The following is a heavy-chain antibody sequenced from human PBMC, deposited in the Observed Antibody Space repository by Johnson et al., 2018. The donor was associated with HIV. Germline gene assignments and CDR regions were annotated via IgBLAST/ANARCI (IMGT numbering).Heavy chain of an antibody. J-gene: IGHJ3*02. CDR3: AKGGPYDSGIIDAFDI. Sequence: QVQLVESGGGVVQPGKSLRLSCAASGLTFSDFAMHWVRQAPGKGLEWVAVTSYDGINKYYATSVKGRFTISRDNSKNTLYLQMHSLRAEDTAVYYCAKGGPYDSGIIDAFDIWGQGTMVTVSS. CDR1: GLTFSDFA. D-gene: IGHD3-10*01. CDR2: TSYDGINK. V-gene: IGHV3-30-3*01.